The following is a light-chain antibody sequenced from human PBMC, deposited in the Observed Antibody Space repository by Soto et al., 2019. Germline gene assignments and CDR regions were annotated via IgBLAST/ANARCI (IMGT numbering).Light chain of an antibody. Sequence: EIVMTQSPATLSVSPGERATLSCRASQNINNNLAWHQQKPGQAPRLLIYGASTRATGIPARFSGSGSETEFTLTISSLQSEDFAVYYCHQYNNWPPWTFGQGTKVDIK. J-gene: IGKJ1*01. CDR3: HQYNNWPPWT. CDR1: QNINNN. CDR2: GAS. V-gene: IGKV3-15*01.